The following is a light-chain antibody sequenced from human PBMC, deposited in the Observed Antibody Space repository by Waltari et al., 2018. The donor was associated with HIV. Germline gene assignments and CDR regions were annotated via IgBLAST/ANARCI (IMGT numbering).Light chain of an antibody. Sequence: QSALTQPPSASRSPGQSVTISCTGTNRDIGGYNYVSWYQQHPGNAPKPVSSGVTKAPSGVPGRFSGSKPGPTASLPASVLQAQDDADHHRSSYPHENGFYVVFVGGTSLPVL. V-gene: IGLV2-8*01. J-gene: IGLJ2*01. CDR1: NRDIGGYNY. CDR2: GVT. CDR3: SSYPHENGFYVV.